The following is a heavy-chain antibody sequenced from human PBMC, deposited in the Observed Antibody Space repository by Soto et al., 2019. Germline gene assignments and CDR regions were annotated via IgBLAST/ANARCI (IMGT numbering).Heavy chain of an antibody. CDR1: GFTFSSYS. CDR2: ISSSSSYI. V-gene: IGHV3-21*04. CDR3: ASPRELSYSYFYFFTLDV. D-gene: IGHD2-21*01. J-gene: IGHJ6*02. Sequence: PGGSLRLSCAASGFTFSSYSMNWVRQAPGKGLEWVSSISSSSSYIYYADSVKGRFTISRDNAKNSLYLQMNSLRADDTAVYYCASPRELSYSYFYFFTLDVWGQGTTVTVSS.